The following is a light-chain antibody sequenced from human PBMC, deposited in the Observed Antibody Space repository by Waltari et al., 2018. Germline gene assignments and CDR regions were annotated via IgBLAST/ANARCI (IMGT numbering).Light chain of an antibody. J-gene: IGLJ3*02. V-gene: IGLV1-40*01. Sequence: QSVSTHPPPVSVAPGQRGTISRPGSGSNNGAGYDVHWYHHLPRGAPKLLIYGSSSRPLGVPDRFFGSTSGNSASLAIIGLRAEDEGDYYCQSYDTSLSVVFGGGTKLTVL. CDR1: GSNNGAGYD. CDR2: GSS. CDR3: QSYDTSLSVV.